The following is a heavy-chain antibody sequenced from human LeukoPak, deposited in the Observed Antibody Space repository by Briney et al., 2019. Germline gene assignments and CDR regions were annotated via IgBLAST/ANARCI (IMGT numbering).Heavy chain of an antibody. V-gene: IGHV3-48*01. D-gene: IGHD6-19*01. Sequence: GGSLRLSCAASGFTFSSYSMNWVRQAPGKGLEWVSYISSNSSTIYYADSVKGRFTISRDNSKNTLYLQINSLRAEDTAVYYCAKDHLPGIVVADRDYWGQGTLVTVSS. CDR3: AKDHLPGIVVADRDY. J-gene: IGHJ4*02. CDR1: GFTFSSYS. CDR2: ISSNSSTI.